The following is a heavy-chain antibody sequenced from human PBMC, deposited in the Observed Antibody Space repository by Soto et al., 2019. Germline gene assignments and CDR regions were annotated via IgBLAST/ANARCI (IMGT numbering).Heavy chain of an antibody. CDR2: INHSGSN. Sequence: PSETLSLTCAVYGGSFSGNYWTWIRQPPGKGLEWIAEINHSGSNNYNPSLRNRVTISVDTAKSQFSLRLDSVTAADTAVYYCARGIIPARGVFVLWGEGTQVTVPS. CDR1: GGSFSGNY. J-gene: IGHJ4*02. V-gene: IGHV4-34*01. CDR3: ARGIIPARGVFVL. D-gene: IGHD3-3*01.